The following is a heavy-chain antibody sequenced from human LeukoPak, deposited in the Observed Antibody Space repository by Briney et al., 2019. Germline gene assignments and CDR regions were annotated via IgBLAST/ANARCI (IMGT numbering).Heavy chain of an antibody. D-gene: IGHD3-10*01. Sequence: SETLSLTCTVSNGSINSYYWSWLRQPPGKGLEWIGYVYDSGRTNYNPSLKSRVTISVDTSKNHFSLRVNSVTAADTAIYYCARDHYGSGPYYYYMDVWGKGTTVTISS. CDR1: NGSINSYY. V-gene: IGHV4-59*01. J-gene: IGHJ6*03. CDR2: VYDSGRT. CDR3: ARDHYGSGPYYYYMDV.